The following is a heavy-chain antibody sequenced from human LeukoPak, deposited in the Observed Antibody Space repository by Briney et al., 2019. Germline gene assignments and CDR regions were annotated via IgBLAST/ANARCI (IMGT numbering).Heavy chain of an antibody. J-gene: IGHJ4*02. Sequence: PSETLSLTCAAYGGSFSGYYWSWIRQPPGKGLEWIGEINHSGSTNYNPSLKSRATISVDTSKNQFSLKLSSVTAADTAVYYCARGPYVWGSYRYLDYWGQGTLVTVSS. V-gene: IGHV4-34*01. CDR3: ARGPYVWGSYRYLDY. CDR2: INHSGST. CDR1: GGSFSGYY. D-gene: IGHD3-16*02.